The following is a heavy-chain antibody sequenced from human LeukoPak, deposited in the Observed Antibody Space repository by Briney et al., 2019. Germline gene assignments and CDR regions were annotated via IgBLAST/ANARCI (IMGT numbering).Heavy chain of an antibody. CDR1: GFTFSTKS. CDR2: ISYDGSTK. V-gene: IGHV3-30*18. D-gene: IGHD6-13*01. Sequence: PGGSLRLSCAVSGFTFSTKSMNWVRQAPGKGLEWVAVISYDGSTKYYADSVKGRFTISRDNSKSTLYLQMNSLRAEDTAVYYCAKESGSRSYGAYFPHWGQGTLVTVSS. CDR3: AKESGSRSYGAYFPH. J-gene: IGHJ1*01.